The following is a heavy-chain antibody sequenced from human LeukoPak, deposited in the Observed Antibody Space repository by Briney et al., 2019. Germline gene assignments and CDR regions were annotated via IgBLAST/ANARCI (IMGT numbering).Heavy chain of an antibody. Sequence: KAGGSLRLSCAASGFTFSSHSMNWVRQAPGKGLEWVSSVSSSSTYIYYADSVKGRFTISRDNAKNSLYLQMNSLRAEDTALYYLATGAIIGTPIGNWGQGTLVTVSS. CDR2: VSSSSTYI. D-gene: IGHD1-7*01. J-gene: IGHJ4*02. CDR1: GFTFSSHS. CDR3: ATGAIIGTPIGN. V-gene: IGHV3-21*01.